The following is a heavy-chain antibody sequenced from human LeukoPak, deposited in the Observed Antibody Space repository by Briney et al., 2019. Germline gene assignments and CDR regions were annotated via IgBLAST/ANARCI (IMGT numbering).Heavy chain of an antibody. D-gene: IGHD3-22*01. Sequence: ASVKVSCKVSGYTLTELSMHWVRQAPGKGLEWMGGFDPEDGETIYAQKFQGRVTMTEDTSTDTAYMELSSLRSDDTAVYYCARGRPLYYYDSSGYYSYRGQGTLVTVSS. CDR3: ARGRPLYYYDSSGYYSY. CDR1: GYTLTELS. CDR2: FDPEDGET. J-gene: IGHJ4*02. V-gene: IGHV1-24*01.